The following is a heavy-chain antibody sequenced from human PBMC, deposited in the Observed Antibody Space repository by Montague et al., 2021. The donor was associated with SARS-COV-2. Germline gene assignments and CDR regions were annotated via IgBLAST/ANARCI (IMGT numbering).Heavy chain of an antibody. CDR1: GTSFSGYY. J-gene: IGHJ6*03. CDR3: ARLRDGVVPSPILGVGTYYSYYLIDV. Sequence: SETLSLTCAVHGTSFSGYYWNWIRQPPGEGLEWIGEINHGGSTKYSPSLKSRLTISADTSKNQFSLKLTSVAAADTAVYYCARLRDGVVPSPILGVGTYYSYYLIDVWGKGTTVTVSS. D-gene: IGHD3-10*01. CDR2: INHGGST. V-gene: IGHV4-34*01.